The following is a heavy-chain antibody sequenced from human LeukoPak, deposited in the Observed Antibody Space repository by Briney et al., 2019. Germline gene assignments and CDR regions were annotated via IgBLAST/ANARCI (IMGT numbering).Heavy chain of an antibody. CDR2: ISGSGGST. D-gene: IGHD5-12*01. CDR3: AKDLRSVATILPFFDY. Sequence: PGGSLRLSCVASEFTFGTYAMSWVRQAPGKGLEWVSGISGSGGSTYYADSVKGRFAISRDNSKNTMYLQMNSLRAEDTAVYYCAKDLRSVATILPFFDYWGQGTLVTVSS. V-gene: IGHV3-23*01. CDR1: EFTFGTYA. J-gene: IGHJ4*02.